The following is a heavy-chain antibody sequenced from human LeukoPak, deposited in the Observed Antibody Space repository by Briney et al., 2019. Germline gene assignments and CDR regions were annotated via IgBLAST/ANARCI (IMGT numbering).Heavy chain of an antibody. Sequence: SETLSLTCAVYGGSFSGYYCSWIRQPPGKGLEWIGEINHSGSTNYNPSLKSRVTISVDTSKNQFSLKLSSVTAADTAVYYCARERLTTSWATGYYYYYYGMDVWGQGTTVTVSS. J-gene: IGHJ6*02. CDR3: ARERLTTSWATGYYYYYYGMDV. V-gene: IGHV4-34*01. CDR1: GGSFSGYY. CDR2: INHSGST. D-gene: IGHD2-2*01.